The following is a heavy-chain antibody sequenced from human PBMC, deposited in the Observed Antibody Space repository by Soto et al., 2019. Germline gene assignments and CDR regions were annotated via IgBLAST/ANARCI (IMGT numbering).Heavy chain of an antibody. CDR3: ARDGVMGSY. V-gene: IGHV3-7*03. Sequence: EVQLVESGGGLVQPGGSLRLSCAASGFTFSSYWMSWVRQAPGKGLEWVANIKQDGSEKNYVDSVKGRFTISRDNARNSLYLQRNSLRAEDTAVYYCARDGVMGSYWGQGTLVTASS. CDR1: GFTFSSYW. D-gene: IGHD2-21*01. CDR2: IKQDGSEK. J-gene: IGHJ4*02.